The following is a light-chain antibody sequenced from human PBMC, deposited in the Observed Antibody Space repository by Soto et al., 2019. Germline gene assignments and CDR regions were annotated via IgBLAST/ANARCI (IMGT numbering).Light chain of an antibody. CDR2: DAS. V-gene: IGKV1-5*01. Sequence: DIQITQSPSILSASVGDRATITCRASQSISSWLAWYQQKPGKAPKLLIYDASSLKSGVPSRFSGSGSGTEFTLTISSLQPDDFATYYCQQYNSYLYTFGQGTKVDIK. CDR1: QSISSW. J-gene: IGKJ2*01. CDR3: QQYNSYLYT.